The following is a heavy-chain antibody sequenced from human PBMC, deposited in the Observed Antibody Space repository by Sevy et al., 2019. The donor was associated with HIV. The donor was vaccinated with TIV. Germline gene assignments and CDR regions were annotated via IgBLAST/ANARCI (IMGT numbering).Heavy chain of an antibody. CDR2: LIGGGSRT. CDR3: AKRRVQSGLSGGGANYGWDV. CDR1: GFPFSNYA. V-gene: IGHV3-23*01. Sequence: GGSLRLSCAASGFPFSNYAMSWIRQAPGKGLEWVSTLIGGGSRTYYADSVTGRFTISRDNSKNLLYLQMNSLRADDTAIYYCAKRRVQSGLSGGGANYGWDVCGHGTTVTVSS. D-gene: IGHD2-15*01. J-gene: IGHJ6*02.